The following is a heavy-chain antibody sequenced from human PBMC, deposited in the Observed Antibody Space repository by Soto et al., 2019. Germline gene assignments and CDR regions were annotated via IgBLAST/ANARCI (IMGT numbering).Heavy chain of an antibody. V-gene: IGHV3-23*01. D-gene: IGHD2-15*01. CDR1: GVTFRSHA. J-gene: IGHJ5*02. CDR3: AKDYLPFQVEDATNWFDP. CDR2: ISVSDTTT. Sequence: EVHLLQSGGGLVQPGGSLRLSCAASGVTFRSHAMSWVRQAPGKGLEWISGISVSDTTTYYADSVKGRFNISRDNSKNTLFLKRNSMRADETALYYCAKDYLPFQVEDATNWFDPWGQGTLVIVPS.